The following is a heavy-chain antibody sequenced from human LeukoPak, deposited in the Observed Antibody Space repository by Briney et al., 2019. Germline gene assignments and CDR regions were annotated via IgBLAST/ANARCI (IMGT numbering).Heavy chain of an antibody. Sequence: PSETLSLTCTVSGGSISSYYWSWIRQPPGKGLKWIGYIYYSGSTNYNPSLKSRVTISVDTSKNQFSLKLSSVTAADTAVYYCARVAPIVATFDYWGQGTLVTVSS. J-gene: IGHJ4*02. D-gene: IGHD5-12*01. CDR2: IYYSGST. CDR3: ARVAPIVATFDY. V-gene: IGHV4-59*01. CDR1: GGSISSYY.